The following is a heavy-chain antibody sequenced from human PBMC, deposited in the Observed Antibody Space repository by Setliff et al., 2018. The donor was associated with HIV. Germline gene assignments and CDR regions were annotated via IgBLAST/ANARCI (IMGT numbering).Heavy chain of an antibody. CDR1: GGSFSDYH. CDR2: INHSGDT. D-gene: IGHD4-17*01. CDR3: ARFYGDYETDNWFDP. V-gene: IGHV4-34*01. J-gene: IGHJ5*02. Sequence: SETLSLTCAVYGGSFSDYHWSWIRQSPGKGLQWIGDINHSGDTNYNTSLKGRVTISVDTSKNQFSLKLNSVTAADTAVYYCARFYGDYETDNWFDPWG.